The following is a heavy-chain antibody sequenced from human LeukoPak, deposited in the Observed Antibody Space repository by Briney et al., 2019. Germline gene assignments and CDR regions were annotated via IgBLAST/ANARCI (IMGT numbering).Heavy chain of an antibody. D-gene: IGHD3-3*01. CDR3: ARVFGVAEL. Sequence: SETLSLTCTVSGGSISSRTYYWSWIRQPPGKGLEWIGEINHSGSTNYNPSLKSRVTISVDTSKNQFSLKLSSVTAADTAVYYCARVFGVAELWGQGTLVTVSS. CDR2: INHSGST. J-gene: IGHJ4*02. V-gene: IGHV4-39*07. CDR1: GGSISSRTYY.